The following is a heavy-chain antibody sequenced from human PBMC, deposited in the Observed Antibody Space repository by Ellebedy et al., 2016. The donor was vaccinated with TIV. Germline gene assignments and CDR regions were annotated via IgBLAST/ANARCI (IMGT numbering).Heavy chain of an antibody. CDR3: TTPYYYGSGSYFL. D-gene: IGHD3-10*01. J-gene: IGHJ4*02. CDR2: VSQAGSEK. V-gene: IGHV3-7*03. CDR1: GFTFTDYW. Sequence: GESLKISCVASGFTFTDYWMTWVRQAPGKGLEWVSNVSQAGSEKYYVDSVKGRFTVSRDNAKNSVYLQMNHLRAEDTAVYYCTTPYYYGSGSYFLWGQGTLVTVYS.